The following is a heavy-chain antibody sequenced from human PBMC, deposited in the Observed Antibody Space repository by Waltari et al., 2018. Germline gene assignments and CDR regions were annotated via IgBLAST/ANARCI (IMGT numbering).Heavy chain of an antibody. V-gene: IGHV3-30*18. D-gene: IGHD3-10*01. CDR2: ASFDGSTT. CDR3: AKDAFGNTYLDH. CDR1: VLRLSHFG. Sequence: QVHLVESGGGVVQPGMSLGLSCAASVLRLSHFGMHWVRQAPGKGLEWVALASFDGSTTYYADSVRGRFTISRDNSKNTLYLDINTLRVDDTAIYYCAKDAFGNTYLDHWGQGTLVTVSS. J-gene: IGHJ5*02.